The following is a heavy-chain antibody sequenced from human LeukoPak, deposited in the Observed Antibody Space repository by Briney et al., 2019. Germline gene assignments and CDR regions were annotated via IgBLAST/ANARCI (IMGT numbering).Heavy chain of an antibody. CDR2: SSGSGGKT. Sequence: GGSLRLSCAASGFIFSSYVVSWVRPAPGKGLEWASGSSGSGGKTYYADSVKGHFTISRDNSKNTLYLQMNSLRAEDTAVYYCAKEATVTTQYHFYGMDLWGQGTTVTVSS. J-gene: IGHJ6*02. V-gene: IGHV3-23*01. CDR1: GFIFSSYV. CDR3: AKEATVTTQYHFYGMDL. D-gene: IGHD4-17*01.